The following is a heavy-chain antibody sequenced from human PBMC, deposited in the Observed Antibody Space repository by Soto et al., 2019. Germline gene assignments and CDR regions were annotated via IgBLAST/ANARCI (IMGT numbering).Heavy chain of an antibody. Sequence: GQLVESGGGVVQPGRSKRLSCAASGFTFSDYAMHWIRQAPGKGLEWVAVVSHDGRNTHYADSVKGRFTISRDSSKNTVSLEMTSLRAEDTAVYYCAKGGRQWLVTSDFNYWGQGAVVTVSS. CDR3: AKGGRQWLVTSDFNY. D-gene: IGHD6-19*01. J-gene: IGHJ4*02. V-gene: IGHV3-30*18. CDR2: VSHDGRNT. CDR1: GFTFSDYA.